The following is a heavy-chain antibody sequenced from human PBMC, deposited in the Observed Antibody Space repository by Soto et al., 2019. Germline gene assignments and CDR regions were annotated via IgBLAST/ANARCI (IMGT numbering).Heavy chain of an antibody. Sequence: EVQVLESGGGLIQPGGSLRLSCAFSGLTFSRYAASWVRQAPGKGLEWVAGIDTSGHNTYYADSMKGRFTIPRDNSNNTLFLQLNNLRAEDTAVYYCAKAVGEYLYFFNNWGQGILVTVSS. V-gene: IGHV3-23*01. CDR1: GLTFSRYA. D-gene: IGHD3-10*01. CDR3: AKAVGEYLYFFNN. CDR2: IDTSGHNT. J-gene: IGHJ4*02.